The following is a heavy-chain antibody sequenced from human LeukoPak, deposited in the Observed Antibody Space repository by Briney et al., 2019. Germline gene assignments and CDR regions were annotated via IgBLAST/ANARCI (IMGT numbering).Heavy chain of an antibody. CDR2: ISWNSGSI. J-gene: IGHJ4*02. D-gene: IGHD3-3*01. CDR1: GFTFDDYA. V-gene: IGHV3-9*03. Sequence: GGSLRLSCAASGFTFDDYAMHWVRQAPGKGLEWVSGISWNSGSIGYVDSVKGRFTISRDNAKNSLYLQMNSLRAEDMALYYCAKNGVARDTIFGVVWYYFDYWGQGTLVTVSS. CDR3: AKNGVARDTIFGVVWYYFDY.